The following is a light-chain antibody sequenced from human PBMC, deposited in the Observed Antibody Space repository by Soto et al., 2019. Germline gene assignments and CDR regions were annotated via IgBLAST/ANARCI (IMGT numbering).Light chain of an antibody. V-gene: IGKV1-39*01. CDR2: ATS. CDR1: QNIRSY. CDR3: QQGYSSRWT. J-gene: IGKJ1*01. Sequence: DIQMTQNPSSLSASVGDRVTITCRASQNIRSYLNWYQQKPGKAPQLLIYATSSLQTGVPSRFSASGSGTDFSLVISDLQPEDSATYYCQQGYSSRWTSGRGTK.